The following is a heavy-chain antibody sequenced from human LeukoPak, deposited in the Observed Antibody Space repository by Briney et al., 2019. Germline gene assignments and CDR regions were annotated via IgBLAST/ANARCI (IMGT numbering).Heavy chain of an antibody. Sequence: SSETPSLTCTVSGGSISSGSYYWSWIRQPAGKGLEWIGRIYTSGSTNYNPSLKSRVTISVDTSKNQFSLKLSSVTAADTAVYYCATELVVPAAGRGPYFDYWGQGTLVTVSS. CDR1: GGSISSGSYY. V-gene: IGHV4-61*02. CDR2: IYTSGST. J-gene: IGHJ4*02. D-gene: IGHD2-2*01. CDR3: ATELVVPAAGRGPYFDY.